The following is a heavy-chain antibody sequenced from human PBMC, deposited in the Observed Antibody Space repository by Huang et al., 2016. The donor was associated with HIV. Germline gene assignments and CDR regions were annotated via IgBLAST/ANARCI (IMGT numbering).Heavy chain of an antibody. CDR2: IYSRRTT. J-gene: IGHJ3*02. Sequence: QVRLQQSGPGLVKPSETLSLTCTVSGGPVRNFCWSWIRQPTGAGLEFVGRIYSRRTTNHNPSLRSRVTMAIDTSKNQFSLRLNSVTAADTAVYYCAREPRPKTYYERTAYYYGQPFDIWGQGTMVTVFS. D-gene: IGHD3-22*01. CDR3: AREPRPKTYYERTAYYYGQPFDI. V-gene: IGHV4-4*07. CDR1: GGPVRNFC.